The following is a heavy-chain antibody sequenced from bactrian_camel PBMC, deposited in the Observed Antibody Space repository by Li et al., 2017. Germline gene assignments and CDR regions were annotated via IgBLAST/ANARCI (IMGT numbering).Heavy chain of an antibody. Sequence: HVQLVESGGGLVQPGGSLRLSCAASGFTFSSWYMTWVRQAPGKGLEWVSTISSTGSNTYYADSVKGRFTISRDNAKNTVYLQMNNLKPDDTAVYYCVRRPDDGFWGFRYWGQGTQVTVS. J-gene: IGHJ6*01. CDR1: GFTFSSWY. V-gene: IGHV3-2*01. CDR2: ISSTGSNT. CDR3: VRRPDDGFWGFRY. D-gene: IGHD5*01.